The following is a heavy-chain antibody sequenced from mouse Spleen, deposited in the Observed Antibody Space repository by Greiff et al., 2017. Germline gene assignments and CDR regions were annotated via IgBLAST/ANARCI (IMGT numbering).Heavy chain of an antibody. CDR3: ARYYGSSYYFDY. D-gene: IGHD1-1*01. CDR1: GYTFTSYW. Sequence: QVQLQQSGAELVKPGASVKMSCKASGYTFTSYWITWVKQRPGQGLEWIGDIYPGSGSTNYNEKFKSKATLTVDTSSSTTYMQLSSLTSEDSAVYYCARYYGSSYYFDYWGQGTTLTVSS. V-gene: IGHV1-55*01. J-gene: IGHJ2*01. CDR2: IYPGSGST.